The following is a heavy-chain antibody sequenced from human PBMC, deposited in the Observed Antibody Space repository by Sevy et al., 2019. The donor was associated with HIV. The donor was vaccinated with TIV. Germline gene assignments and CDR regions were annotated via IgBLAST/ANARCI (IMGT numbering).Heavy chain of an antibody. V-gene: IGHV3-23*01. D-gene: IGHD4-4*01. CDR1: GFSFSDYA. CDR3: AKDDALEMPTVFDY. J-gene: IGHJ4*02. CDR2: MSGSGGRT. Sequence: GGSLRLSCAASGFSFSDYAMSWVCQAPGKGLEWVSSMSGSGGRTYYADSVKGRFTISRDNSKNTLYLQMNSLRAGDTAVYYCAKDDALEMPTVFDYWGQGTLVTVSS.